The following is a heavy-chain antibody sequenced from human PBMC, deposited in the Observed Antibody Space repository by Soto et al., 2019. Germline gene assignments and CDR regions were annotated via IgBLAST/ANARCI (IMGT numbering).Heavy chain of an antibody. CDR3: AREEEKKQLGYNWFDP. CDR1: GFTFSSYW. CDR2: INSDGSST. J-gene: IGHJ5*02. Sequence: GGSLRLSCAASGFTFSSYWMHWVRHAPGKGLVWVSRINSDGSSTSYADSVKGRFTISRDNAKNTLYLQMNSLRAEDTAVYYCAREEEKKQLGYNWFDPWGQGTLVTVSS. D-gene: IGHD6-13*01. V-gene: IGHV3-74*01.